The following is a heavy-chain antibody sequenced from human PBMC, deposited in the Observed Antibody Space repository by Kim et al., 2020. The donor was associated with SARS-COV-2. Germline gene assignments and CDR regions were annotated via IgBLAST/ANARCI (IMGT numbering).Heavy chain of an antibody. Sequence: GGSLRLSCAASGFTFSSYSMNWVRQAPGKGLEWVSSISSSSSYIYYADSVKGRFTISRDNAKNSLYLQMNSLRAEDTAVYYCARGGLDNIWFGVHYYFDYWGQGTLVTVSS. V-gene: IGHV3-21*01. CDR3: ARGGLDNIWFGVHYYFDY. CDR2: ISSSSSYI. CDR1: GFTFSSYS. D-gene: IGHD3-10*01. J-gene: IGHJ4*02.